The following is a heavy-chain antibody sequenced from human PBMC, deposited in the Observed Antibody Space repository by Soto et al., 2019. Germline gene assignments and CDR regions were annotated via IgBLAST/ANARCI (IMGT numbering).Heavy chain of an antibody. CDR1: GFTFSSYA. Sequence: QVQLVESGGGVVQPGRSLRLSCAASGFTFSSYAMHWVRQAPGKGLEWVAVISYDGSNKYYADSVKGRFTISRDNSKNTLYLQMNSLRAEDTAVYYCAREFRPGERYGMDVWGQGTTVTVSS. CDR2: ISYDGSNK. V-gene: IGHV3-30-3*01. D-gene: IGHD3-16*01. J-gene: IGHJ6*02. CDR3: AREFRPGERYGMDV.